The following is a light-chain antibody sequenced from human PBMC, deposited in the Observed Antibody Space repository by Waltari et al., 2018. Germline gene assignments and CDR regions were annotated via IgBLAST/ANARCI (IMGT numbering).Light chain of an antibody. CDR2: KDT. Sequence: SFELTQPPSLSVSPGQTARITCSGDALSKQYAHWHQQRPGLAPVLVIYKDTERPSGIHERFSGSSSGTTGTLTISGVQAEDEADYYCQSADSSGSVVFGGGTKLTVL. CDR3: QSADSSGSVV. J-gene: IGLJ2*01. V-gene: IGLV3-25*03. CDR1: ALSKQY.